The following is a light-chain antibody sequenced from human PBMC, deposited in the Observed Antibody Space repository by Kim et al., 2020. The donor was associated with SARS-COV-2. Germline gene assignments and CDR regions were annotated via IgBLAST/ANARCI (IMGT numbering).Light chain of an antibody. CDR1: QRVCSNY. Sequence: SPGERATLSCRASQRVCSNYLAWHQPKDGQAPSHLLYAASSKATRIPDRFSGCRSQTDFPLSLHGLEPEDFAVYYCLQYGRSPGFPFGQGAK. CDR2: AAS. J-gene: IGKJ2*01. CDR3: LQYGRSPGFP. V-gene: IGKV3-20*01.